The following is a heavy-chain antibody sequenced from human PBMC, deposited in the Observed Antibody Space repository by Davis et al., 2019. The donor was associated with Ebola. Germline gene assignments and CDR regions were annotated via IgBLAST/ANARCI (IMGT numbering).Heavy chain of an antibody. D-gene: IGHD6-13*01. CDR3: ARANWATVGTRWFDP. V-gene: IGHV1-8*01. CDR2: MNPNSGNT. Sequence: AASVKVSCKASGYTFTSYDINWVRQATGQGFEWMGWMNPNSGNTGYEQKFQGRVTMTRDTSTSTAYMELSGLRSEDTAVYYCARANWATVGTRWFDPWGQGTLVTVSS. J-gene: IGHJ5*02. CDR1: GYTFTSYD.